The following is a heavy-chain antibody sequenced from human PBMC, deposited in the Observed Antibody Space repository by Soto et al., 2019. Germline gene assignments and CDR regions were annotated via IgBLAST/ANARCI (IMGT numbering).Heavy chain of an antibody. V-gene: IGHV5-51*01. Sequence: GEALNLSCKGSGYSFTSYWIGWVRQMPGKGLEWMGIIYPGDSDIRYSPSFQGQVTISADKSISTAYLQWSSLKASDTAMYYCARQERPYYYYFGMDVWGQGTTVTVSS. CDR1: GYSFTSYW. CDR3: ARQERPYYYYFGMDV. CDR2: IYPGDSDI. J-gene: IGHJ6*02. D-gene: IGHD6-25*01.